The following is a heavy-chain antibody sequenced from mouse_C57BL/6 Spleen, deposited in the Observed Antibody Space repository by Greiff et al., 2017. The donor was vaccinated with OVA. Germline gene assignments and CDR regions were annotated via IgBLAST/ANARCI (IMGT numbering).Heavy chain of an antibody. Sequence: DVQLQESGPGLVKPSQSLSLTCSVTGYSITSGYYWNWIRQFPGNKLEWMGYISYDGSNNYNPSLKNRISITRDTSKNQFFLKLNSVTTEDTATYYCATWNGYPWFAYWGQGTLVTVSA. D-gene: IGHD2-2*01. CDR1: GYSITSGYY. CDR3: ATWNGYPWFAY. J-gene: IGHJ3*01. V-gene: IGHV3-6*01. CDR2: ISYDGSN.